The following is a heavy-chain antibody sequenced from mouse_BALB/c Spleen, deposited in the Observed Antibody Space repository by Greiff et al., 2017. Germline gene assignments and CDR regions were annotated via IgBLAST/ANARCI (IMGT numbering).Heavy chain of an antibody. Sequence: QVQLQQPGAELVRPGASVKLSCKASGYTFTSYWINWVKQRPGQGLEWIGNIYPSDSYTNYNQKFKDKATLTVDKSSSTAYMQLSSPTSEDSAVYYCTRELLRYVMDYWGQGTSVTVSS. J-gene: IGHJ4*01. CDR3: TRELLRYVMDY. V-gene: IGHV1-69*02. D-gene: IGHD1-1*01. CDR2: IYPSDSYT. CDR1: GYTFTSYW.